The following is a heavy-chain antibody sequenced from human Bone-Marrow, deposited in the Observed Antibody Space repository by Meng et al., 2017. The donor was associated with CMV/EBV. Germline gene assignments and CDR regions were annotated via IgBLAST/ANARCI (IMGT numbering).Heavy chain of an antibody. D-gene: IGHD3-3*01. CDR1: GFSFSSYA. J-gene: IGHJ6*02. CDR2: ISGNGGST. Sequence: GGSLRLSCAASGFSFSSYAMSWVRQAPGKGLEWVSGISGNGGSTHYADSVKGRFTISRDNSKNTLYLQMNSLRAEDTAVYYCAKDRLRFVATIYHYYGMDVWGQGATVTVSS. CDR3: AKDRLRFVATIYHYYGMDV. V-gene: IGHV3-23*01.